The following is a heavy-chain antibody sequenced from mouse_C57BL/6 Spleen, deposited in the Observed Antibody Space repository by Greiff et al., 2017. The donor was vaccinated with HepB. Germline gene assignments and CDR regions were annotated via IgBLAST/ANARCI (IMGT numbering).Heavy chain of an antibody. CDR1: GYTFTSYW. CDR2: IHPNSGST. J-gene: IGHJ3*01. CDR3: ARSGGYDGGFAY. Sequence: QVQLQQPGAELVKPGASVKLSCKASGYTFTSYWMHWVKQRPGQGLEWIGMIHPNSGSTNYNEKFKSKATLTVDNSSSTTYMQLSSLTSEDSAVYYCARSGGYDGGFAYWGQGTLVTVSA. D-gene: IGHD2-2*01. V-gene: IGHV1-64*01.